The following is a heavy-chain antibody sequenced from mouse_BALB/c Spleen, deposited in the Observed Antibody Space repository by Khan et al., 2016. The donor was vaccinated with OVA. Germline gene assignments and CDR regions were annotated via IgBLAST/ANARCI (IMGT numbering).Heavy chain of an antibody. Sequence: EVQLQESGPELVKPGASVKISCKTAGYTFTEYTMHWVKQSHGKSLEWIGSINPNNGYTTYTQKFKGKATLTVDKSSSTAYMELRSLTSEDSAVYYCAIGNCGGSSYGYFDYWGQGTTLTVSS. J-gene: IGHJ2*01. V-gene: IGHV1-18*01. CDR1: GYTFTEYT. CDR2: INPNNGYT. CDR3: AIGNCGGSSYGYFDY. D-gene: IGHD1-1*01.